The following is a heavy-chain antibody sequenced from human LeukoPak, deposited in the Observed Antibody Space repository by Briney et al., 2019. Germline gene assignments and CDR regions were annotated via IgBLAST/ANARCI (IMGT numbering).Heavy chain of an antibody. CDR3: AKVLVDKYNIGCDH. J-gene: IGHJ4*02. V-gene: IGHV3-30*18. CDR1: LLTFRSYG. D-gene: IGHD2-8*02. Sequence: GGSLRLSRAASLLTFRSYGMNWVRQAPGKGLEWVAVISYNGGNQYYADSVKGRFTVSRDNSKNTLYLQMNSLRAEDTAVYYRAKVLVDKYNIGCDHFGQGTLVTVSS. CDR2: ISYNGGNQ.